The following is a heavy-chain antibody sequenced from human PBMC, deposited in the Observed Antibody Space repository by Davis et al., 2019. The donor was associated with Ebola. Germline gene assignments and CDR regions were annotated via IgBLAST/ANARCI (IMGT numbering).Heavy chain of an antibody. J-gene: IGHJ4*02. D-gene: IGHD6-13*01. CDR3: VRSLAAVGPFDY. CDR1: GFTFSDYY. CDR2: ITGSSSTI. V-gene: IGHV3-11*04. Sequence: GESLKISCAASGFTFSDYYMNWIRQAPGKGLEWVSYITGSSSTIYYADSVKGRFTISRDNAKNSLFLQMNSLRVEDTAVYYCVRSLAAVGPFDYWGQGTLVTVSS.